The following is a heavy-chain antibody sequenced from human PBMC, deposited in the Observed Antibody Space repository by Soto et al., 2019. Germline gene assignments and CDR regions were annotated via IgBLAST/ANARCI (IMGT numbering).Heavy chain of an antibody. CDR2: ISGSDDST. CDR3: AKDWPLDY. Sequence: PGGSLRLSCAASGFTFTSYVMSWVRQAPGKGLEWVSTISGSDDSTNYADSVKGRFTISRDNSKNTLFLQMNSLRAGDTALYYWAKDWPLDYWGQGTLVTVSS. J-gene: IGHJ4*02. V-gene: IGHV3-23*01. CDR1: GFTFTSYV.